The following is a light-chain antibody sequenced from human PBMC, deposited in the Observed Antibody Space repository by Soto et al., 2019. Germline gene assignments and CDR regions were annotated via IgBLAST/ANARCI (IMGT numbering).Light chain of an antibody. J-gene: IGKJ5*01. CDR2: GAS. Sequence: EIVLTQSPGTLSLSPVERATLSCRASQSVSNNYLAWYQQKPGQAPRLLIYGASNRATGIPDRFSGSGSGTDFTLTISRLEPEDFAVYYCQQYGSSPLINFGQGTRLEIK. CDR1: QSVSNNY. V-gene: IGKV3-20*01. CDR3: QQYGSSPLIN.